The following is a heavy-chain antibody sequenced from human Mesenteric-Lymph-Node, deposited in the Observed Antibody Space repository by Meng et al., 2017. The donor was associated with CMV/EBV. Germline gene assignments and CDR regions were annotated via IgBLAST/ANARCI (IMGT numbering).Heavy chain of an antibody. J-gene: IGHJ4*02. CDR3: AREETYCSSTNCLPNY. V-gene: IGHV4-30-4*08. CDR1: GGSISSSSYY. Sequence: SETLSLTCTVSGGSISSSSYYWGWIRQPPGKGLEWIGYIYYSGSTYYNPSLKSRVTISRDTSKNQFSLNLSSVTAADTAVYYCAREETYCSSTNCLPNYWGQGTLVTVSS. D-gene: IGHD2-2*01. CDR2: IYYSGST.